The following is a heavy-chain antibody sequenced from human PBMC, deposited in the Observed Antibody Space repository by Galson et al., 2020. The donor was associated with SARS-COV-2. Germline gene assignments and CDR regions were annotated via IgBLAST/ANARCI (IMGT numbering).Heavy chain of an antibody. CDR3: ARGDYGSGSYFYFDY. CDR2: INPNSGGT. V-gene: IGHV1-2*06. CDR1: GYTFNGYN. J-gene: IGHJ4*02. Sequence: ASVKVSCKASGYTFNGYNMHWVRQAPGKGIEWMGRINPNSGGTNYAQKFQGRVTMTRDTSISTAYMELSRLRSDDTAVYYCARGDYGSGSYFYFDYWGQGTLVTVSS. D-gene: IGHD3-10*01.